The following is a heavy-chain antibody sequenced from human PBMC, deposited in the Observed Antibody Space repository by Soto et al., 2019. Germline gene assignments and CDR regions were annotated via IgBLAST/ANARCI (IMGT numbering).Heavy chain of an antibody. CDR1: GYSFTSYW. Sequence: PGQSLKISCKGSGYSFTSYWIIWVRQMPGKGLEWMGRIDPTDSYTNYSPSFQGHVTISADKSISTAYLQWNSLKASDTAMYYCARPLAVAGSYYDYGMDVWGQGTMVTVSS. V-gene: IGHV5-10-1*01. D-gene: IGHD6-19*01. CDR3: ARPLAVAGSYYDYGMDV. J-gene: IGHJ6*02. CDR2: IDPTDSYT.